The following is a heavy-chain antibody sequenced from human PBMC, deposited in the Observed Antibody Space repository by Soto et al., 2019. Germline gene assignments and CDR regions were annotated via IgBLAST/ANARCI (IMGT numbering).Heavy chain of an antibody. J-gene: IGHJ4*02. CDR1: GFTFSSYA. Sequence: GGSLRLSCAASGFTFSSYAMHWVRQAPGKGLEYVSAISSNGGSTYYANSVKGRFTISRDNSKNTLYLQMGSLRAEDMAVYYCARQSYSSYYFDYWGQGTLVTVSS. CDR2: ISSNGGST. V-gene: IGHV3-64*01. CDR3: ARQSYSSYYFDY. D-gene: IGHD6-13*01.